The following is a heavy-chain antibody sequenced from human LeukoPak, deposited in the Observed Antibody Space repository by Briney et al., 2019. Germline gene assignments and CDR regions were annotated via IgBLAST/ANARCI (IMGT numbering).Heavy chain of an antibody. CDR2: IIPIFGTA. J-gene: IGHJ4*02. D-gene: IGHD6-19*01. CDR3: ARLYSSGWYYFDY. Sequence: SVKVSCKASGGTFNSYAISWVRQAPGQRLEWMGRIIPIFGTANYAQKFQGRVTITTDESTSTAYMELSSLRSEDTAVYYCARLYSSGWYYFDYWGQGTLVTVSS. CDR1: GGTFNSYA. V-gene: IGHV1-69*05.